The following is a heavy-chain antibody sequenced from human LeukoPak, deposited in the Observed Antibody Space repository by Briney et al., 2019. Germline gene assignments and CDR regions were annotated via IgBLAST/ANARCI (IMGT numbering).Heavy chain of an antibody. CDR2: IWYDGSNK. CDR3: ATLRSDSSGWYYFDY. D-gene: IGHD6-19*01. Sequence: GGSLRLSCAASGFTFRNYGVHWVRQAPGKGLEWVALIWYDGSNKYYADSVKGRFTISRDNSKNMLYLQMNSLRTEDTAVYYCATLRSDSSGWYYFDYWGQGTLVTVSS. V-gene: IGHV3-30*02. CDR1: GFTFRNYG. J-gene: IGHJ4*02.